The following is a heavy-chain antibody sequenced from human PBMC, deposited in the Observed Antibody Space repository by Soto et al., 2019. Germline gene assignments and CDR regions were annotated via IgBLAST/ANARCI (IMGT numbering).Heavy chain of an antibody. CDR1: GGTFSSYT. CDR2: IIPILGIA. V-gene: IGHV1-69*02. D-gene: IGHD2-2*02. Sequence: ASVKVSCKASGGTFSSYTSSWVRQAPGQRLELMGRIIPILGIANYAQKFQGRVTITADKSTSTAYMELSSLRSEDTAVYYCASNIVVVPAAIGRIAVADDYWGQGTLVTVSS. J-gene: IGHJ4*02. CDR3: ASNIVVVPAAIGRIAVADDY.